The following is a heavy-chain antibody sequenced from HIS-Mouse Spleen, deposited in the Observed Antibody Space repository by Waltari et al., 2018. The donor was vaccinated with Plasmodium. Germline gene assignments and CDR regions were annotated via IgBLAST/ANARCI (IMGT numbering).Heavy chain of an antibody. Sequence: QVQLQESGPGLVTPSETLSLTCTVPGGSLSVYYWSWTRQPPGKGLEWIGYSYYSGSTNYNPSLKSRVTISVDTSKNQFSLKLSSVTAADTAVYYCARLRYSYGYFDYWGQGTLVTVSS. CDR3: ARLRYSYGYFDY. CDR2: SYYSGST. V-gene: IGHV4-59*08. CDR1: GGSLSVYY. J-gene: IGHJ4*02. D-gene: IGHD5-18*01.